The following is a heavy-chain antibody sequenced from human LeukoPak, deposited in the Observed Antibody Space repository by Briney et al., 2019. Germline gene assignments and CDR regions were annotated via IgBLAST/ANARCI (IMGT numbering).Heavy chain of an antibody. J-gene: IGHJ3*02. V-gene: IGHV4-59*01. CDR3: ATYRGRAAFDI. Sequence: SETLSLTCTVSGGSISSYYWSWIRQPPGKGLEWIGYIYYSGSTNYNPSLKSRVTISVDTSKNQFSLKLSSVTAADTAVYYCATYRGRAAFDIWGQGTMVTVSS. D-gene: IGHD5-12*01. CDR1: GGSISSYY. CDR2: IYYSGST.